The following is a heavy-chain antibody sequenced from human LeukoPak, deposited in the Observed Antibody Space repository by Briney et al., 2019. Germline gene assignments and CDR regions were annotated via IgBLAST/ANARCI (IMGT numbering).Heavy chain of an antibody. J-gene: IGHJ3*02. CDR1: GFTFSSYW. V-gene: IGHV3-7*01. Sequence: PGGSLRLSWAASGFTFSSYWMSWVRQAPGKGLEGVANIKQDGSEKYYVDSVKGRFTISRDNAKNSLYLQMNSLRAEDTAVYYCARDLIAGRSDAFDIWGQGTMVTVSS. CDR2: IKQDGSEK. CDR3: ARDLIAGRSDAFDI. D-gene: IGHD6-13*01.